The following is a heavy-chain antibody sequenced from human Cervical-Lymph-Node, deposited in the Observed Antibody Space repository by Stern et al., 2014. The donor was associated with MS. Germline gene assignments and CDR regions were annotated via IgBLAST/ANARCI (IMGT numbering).Heavy chain of an antibody. J-gene: IGHJ4*02. D-gene: IGHD5-12*01. CDR3: TRVNSGYYDFDY. CDR2: ISSDGIST. CDR1: GFTFSNYW. Sequence: EVQLVESGGGLVQPGGSLRLSCTASGFTFSNYWMHWVRQAPGKGLVWVSRISSDGISTSYADSVKGRFTISRDNAKNTLYLEMNSLRAEDTAVYSCTRVNSGYYDFDYWGQGTLVTVSS. V-gene: IGHV3-74*02.